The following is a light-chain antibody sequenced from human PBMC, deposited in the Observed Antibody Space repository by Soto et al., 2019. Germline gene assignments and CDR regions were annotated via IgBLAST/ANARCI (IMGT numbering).Light chain of an antibody. Sequence: DIHLTQSPSFLSASVGDRVTITCRASQGIASSLAWYQQKAGKAPKLLIYAASTLESGVPSRFSGSGSGTEFTLTISSLQPEDVAIYYCQQFNSYPLTFGGGTKVEIK. CDR1: QGIASS. V-gene: IGKV1-9*01. CDR3: QQFNSYPLT. CDR2: AAS. J-gene: IGKJ4*01.